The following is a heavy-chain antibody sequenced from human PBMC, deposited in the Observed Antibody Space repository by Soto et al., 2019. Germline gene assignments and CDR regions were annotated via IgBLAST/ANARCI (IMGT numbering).Heavy chain of an antibody. D-gene: IGHD5-18*01. CDR3: ARMESFGSLNWFDP. V-gene: IGHV1-8*02. CDR2: MNPGSGDT. J-gene: IGHJ5*02. CDR1: GYTFTNND. Sequence: ASVKVSCKASGYTFTNNDVSWVRQATGQGLEWMGWMNPGSGDTGYAQKFQGRVTMTRDISIATAYMELNSLTSEDTAIYYCARMESFGSLNWFDPWGQGXLVTV.